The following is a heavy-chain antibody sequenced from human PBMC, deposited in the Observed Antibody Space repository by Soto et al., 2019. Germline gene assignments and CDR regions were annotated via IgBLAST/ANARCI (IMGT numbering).Heavy chain of an antibody. CDR2: IFYSGST. V-gene: IGHV4-59*01. CDR3: VRGPTRYYFDY. CDR1: GGSISSYY. J-gene: IGHJ4*02. Sequence: SETLSLTCTVSGGSISSYYWSWIRQPPGKGLEWIGYIFYSGSTNSNPSLKSRVTMSVDTSKKQFSLKLSSVTAADTAVYYCVRGPTRYYFDYWGQGTLVTVSS.